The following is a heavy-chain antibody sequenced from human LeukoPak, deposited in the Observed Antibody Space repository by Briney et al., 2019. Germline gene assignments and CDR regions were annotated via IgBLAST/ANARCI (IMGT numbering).Heavy chain of an antibody. D-gene: IGHD3-22*01. J-gene: IGHJ4*02. CDR1: GYTFTSYG. V-gene: IGHV1-18*01. CDR3: ARVDYYDSSGYGPDY. Sequence: ASVKVSCKASGYTFTSYGISWVRQAPGQGPEWMGWISAYNGNTNYAQKLQGRVTMTTDTSTSTAYMELRSLRSDDTAVYYCARVDYYDSSGYGPDYWGQGTLVTVSS. CDR2: ISAYNGNT.